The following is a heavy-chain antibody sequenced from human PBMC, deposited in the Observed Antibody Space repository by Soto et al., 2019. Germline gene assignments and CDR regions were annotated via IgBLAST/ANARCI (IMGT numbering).Heavy chain of an antibody. D-gene: IGHD3-3*01. V-gene: IGHV1-2*04. Sequence: ASVKVSCKASGYTFTGYYMHWVRQAPGQGLEWMGWINPNSGGTNYAQKFQGWVTMTRDTSISTAYMELSRLRSDDTAVYYCARGGYDFWSGYYPMDYYYGMDVWGQGTTVTVS. CDR3: ARGGYDFWSGYYPMDYYYGMDV. J-gene: IGHJ6*02. CDR1: GYTFTGYY. CDR2: INPNSGGT.